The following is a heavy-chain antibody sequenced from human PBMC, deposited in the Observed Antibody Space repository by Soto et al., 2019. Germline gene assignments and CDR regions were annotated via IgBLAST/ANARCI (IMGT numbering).Heavy chain of an antibody. J-gene: IGHJ6*02. CDR2: IIPISGTA. V-gene: IGHV1-69*01. CDR1: GGTFSSYA. Sequence: QVQLVQSGAEVKKPGSSVKVSCKASGGTFSSYAISWVRQAPGQGLEWMGGIIPISGTANSAQKFQGRVTITADESTSTDYMELRSLRSEDTAVYYCARSQGSSTSLEIYYYYYYGMDVWGQGTTVTVSS. D-gene: IGHD2-2*01. CDR3: ARSQGSSTSLEIYYYYYYGMDV.